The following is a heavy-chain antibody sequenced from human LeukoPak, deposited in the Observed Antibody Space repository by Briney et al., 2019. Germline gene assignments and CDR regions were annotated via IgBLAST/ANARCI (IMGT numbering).Heavy chain of an antibody. CDR2: IYTSGTT. D-gene: IGHD3-10*01. J-gene: IGHJ5*02. V-gene: IGHV4-61*02. CDR3: ARDMGQT. Sequence: SRTLSLTCTVSGVSISSGAYYWTWIRQAAGKGLEWIGRIYTSGTTDYNPSLKSRVSISLDTSKNQFSLNLSSVTAADTAVYYCARDMGQTWGQGTLVTVSS. CDR1: GVSISSGAYY.